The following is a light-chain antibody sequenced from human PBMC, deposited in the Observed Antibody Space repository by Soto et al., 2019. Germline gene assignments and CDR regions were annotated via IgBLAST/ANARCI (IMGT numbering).Light chain of an antibody. J-gene: IGLJ1*01. V-gene: IGLV2-14*01. CDR1: SSDVGGYNY. CDR3: SSYTDSSTYV. Sequence: QSALTQPASVSGSPGQSITISCTGTSSDVGGYNYVSWYQQHPGKAPKLMIYEVTKRPSGVSNRFSGSKSGKTASLTISGLQAEDEADYYCSSYTDSSTYVFGTGTKLTVL. CDR2: EVT.